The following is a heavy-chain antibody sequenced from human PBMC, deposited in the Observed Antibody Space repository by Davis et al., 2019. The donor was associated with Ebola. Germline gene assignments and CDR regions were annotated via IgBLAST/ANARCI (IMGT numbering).Heavy chain of an antibody. V-gene: IGHV4-59*08. CDR3: ARQSGYDGMDV. J-gene: IGHJ6*02. CDR1: GGSTSAYY. D-gene: IGHD3-3*01. Sequence: GSLRLSCNVSGGSTSAYYWTWIRQPPGKGLEWIGYIYYSGSTNYNPSLKSRVTISVDTSKNQFSLKLSSVTAADTAVYYCARQSGYDGMDVWGQGTTVTVSS. CDR2: IYYSGST.